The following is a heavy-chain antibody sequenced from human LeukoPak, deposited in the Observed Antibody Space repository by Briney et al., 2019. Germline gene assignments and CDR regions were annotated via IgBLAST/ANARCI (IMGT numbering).Heavy chain of an antibody. V-gene: IGHV4-59*12. CDR3: TIYCGGDCFRPHRPQSPYFYYYMDV. CDR2: IYYSGST. CDR1: GGSISSYY. D-gene: IGHD2-21*02. J-gene: IGHJ6*03. Sequence: SETLSLTCTVSGGSISSYYWSWIRQPPEKGLEWIGYIYYSGSTNYNPSLKSRVTISVDTSKNQFSLKLSSVTAADTAVYYATIYCGGDCFRPHRPQSPYFYYYMDVWGKGTTVTVSS.